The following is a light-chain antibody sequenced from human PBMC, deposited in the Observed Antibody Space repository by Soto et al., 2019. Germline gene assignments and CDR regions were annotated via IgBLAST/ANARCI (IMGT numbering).Light chain of an antibody. CDR3: CSYGGRYTLL. Sequence: QSVLTQPRSVSGSPGQSVTISCTGTSSDVGGYNYVSWYQHHPGKVPRLIIHDVSKRPSGVPDRFSGSKSGNTASLTIFGLQAEDEADYYCCSYGGRYTLLFGGGTKLTVL. V-gene: IGLV2-11*01. CDR1: SSDVGGYNY. J-gene: IGLJ2*01. CDR2: DVS.